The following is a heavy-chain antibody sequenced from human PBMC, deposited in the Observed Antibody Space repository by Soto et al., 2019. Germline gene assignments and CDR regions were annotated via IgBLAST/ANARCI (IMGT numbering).Heavy chain of an antibody. J-gene: IGHJ4*02. Sequence: GGSLRLSCAASGFTFSSYGMHWVRQAPGKGLEWVAVIWYDGSNKYYADSVKGRLTISRDNSKNTLYLQMNSLRAEDTAVYYCARDALYDSSGYYPHSAFDYWGQGTLVTVSS. CDR3: ARDALYDSSGYYPHSAFDY. V-gene: IGHV3-33*01. CDR2: IWYDGSNK. D-gene: IGHD3-22*01. CDR1: GFTFSSYG.